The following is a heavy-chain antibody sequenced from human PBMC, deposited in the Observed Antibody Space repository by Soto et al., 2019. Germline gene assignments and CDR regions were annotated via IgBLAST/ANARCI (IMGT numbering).Heavy chain of an antibody. J-gene: IGHJ6*03. CDR1: GFTFSDSA. D-gene: IGHD2-15*01. CDR2: IRSKPNTDAT. Sequence: EVQLVESGGGLVQPGGSLKLSCAASGFTFSDSAMHWVRQASGKGLEWVGRIRSKPNTDATAYAASVKGRFTISRDDSKSTAYLQMNSLKTEDTAVYYCNRHVDCSVGSCYSGYYYYMDVWGKGTTVTVSS. V-gene: IGHV3-73*01. CDR3: NRHVDCSVGSCYSGYYYYMDV.